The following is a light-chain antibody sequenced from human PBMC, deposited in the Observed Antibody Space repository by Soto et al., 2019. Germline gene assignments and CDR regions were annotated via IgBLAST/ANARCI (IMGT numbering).Light chain of an antibody. CDR1: QSVSSNY. CDR2: GAS. Sequence: EIVLTQSPGTLSLSPGERATLSCRTSQSVSSNYLAWYQQKPGQAPRLLIYGASSRATGIPDRFSGSGSGTDFTLTISRLEPEDFEVYYCQQYGSSGRTFGQGTKVDIK. V-gene: IGKV3-20*01. J-gene: IGKJ1*01. CDR3: QQYGSSGRT.